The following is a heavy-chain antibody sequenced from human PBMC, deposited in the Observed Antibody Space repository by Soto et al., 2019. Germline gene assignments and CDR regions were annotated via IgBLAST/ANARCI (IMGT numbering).Heavy chain of an antibody. CDR3: AKVGSSPSY. CDR2: IKSDESVT. CDR1: GFTFSYYW. J-gene: IGHJ4*02. Sequence: PGGSLSLSCAASGFTFSYYWMHWVRQAPGKGLVWVSRIKSDESVTNYADSVKGRFTISRDNAKNTLYLQMNSLRAEDTAVYYCAKVGSSPSYWGQGTLVTVSS. V-gene: IGHV3-74*01. D-gene: IGHD1-26*01.